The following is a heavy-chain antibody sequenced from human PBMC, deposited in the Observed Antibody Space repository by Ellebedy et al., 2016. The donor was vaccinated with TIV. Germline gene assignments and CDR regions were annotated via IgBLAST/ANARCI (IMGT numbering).Heavy chain of an antibody. CDR2: ITQDGSAR. D-gene: IGHD5-24*01. Sequence: PGGSLRLSCAASGFTFSDYCMNRVRQAPGTGLEWVATITQDGSARHYMDSVKGRFTISRDNAKNSLYLQMNTRRDEDTAVYYCASPLRSGYNGGYFHHWGQGILVTVSS. CDR3: ASPLRSGYNGGYFHH. CDR1: GFTFSDYC. J-gene: IGHJ1*01. V-gene: IGHV3-7*01.